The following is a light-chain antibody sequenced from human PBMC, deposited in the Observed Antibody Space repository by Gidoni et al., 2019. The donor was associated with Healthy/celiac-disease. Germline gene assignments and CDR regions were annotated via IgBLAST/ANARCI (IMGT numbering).Light chain of an antibody. CDR3: QQYNNWTPWT. Sequence: EIVMTHSPATLSVSPGERATLSCRASQSVSSNLAWYQQKPGQAPRLLIYVASTRATGIPARFSGSGSGTEFTLTISSLQSEDFAVYYCQQYNNWTPWTFGQGTKVEIK. V-gene: IGKV3-15*01. CDR2: VAS. J-gene: IGKJ1*01. CDR1: QSVSSN.